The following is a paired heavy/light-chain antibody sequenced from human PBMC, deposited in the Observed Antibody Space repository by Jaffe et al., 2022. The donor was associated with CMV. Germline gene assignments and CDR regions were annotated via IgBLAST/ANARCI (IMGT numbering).Heavy chain of an antibody. Sequence: EVQLVESGGVLVQPGGSLRLSCAASGFTFNTYAMSWVRQAPGKGLEWVSDISGNGDDTYYADSVKGRFTISRDNSKNTLYLQMNSLRAEDTALYYCAKESRFYYYDSRGYYCDYWGQGTLVTVSS. V-gene: IGHV3-23*04. J-gene: IGHJ4*02. CDR2: ISGNGDDT. D-gene: IGHD3-22*01. CDR1: GFTFNTYA. CDR3: AKESRFYYYDSRGYYCDY.
Light chain of an antibody. CDR3: SSYTSSRTYV. CDR2: DVR. J-gene: IGLJ1*01. V-gene: IGLV2-14*03. CDR1: SSDVGGYNY. Sequence: QSALTQPASVSGSPGQSITISCTGTSSDVGGYNYVSWYQQHPGKVPKLMIYDVRDRPSGVSNRFSGSKSGNTASLTISGLQAEDEADYYCSSYTSSRTYVFGTGTKVTVL.